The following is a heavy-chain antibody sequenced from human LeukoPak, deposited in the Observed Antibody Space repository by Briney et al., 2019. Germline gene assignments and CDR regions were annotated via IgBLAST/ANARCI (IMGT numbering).Heavy chain of an antibody. CDR2: IYYSGTT. CDR1: GGSGGSISNYY. CDR3: ARMISSGWRRGDAFDI. Sequence: SETLSLTCTVSGGSGGSISNYYWSWIRQPPGKGLEWIGNIYYSGTTNYNPSLKIRVTISQDTSKNHFSLKLRSVTAADTAVYYCARMISSGWRRGDAFDIWGQGTMVTVSS. V-gene: IGHV4-59*01. D-gene: IGHD6-19*01. J-gene: IGHJ3*02.